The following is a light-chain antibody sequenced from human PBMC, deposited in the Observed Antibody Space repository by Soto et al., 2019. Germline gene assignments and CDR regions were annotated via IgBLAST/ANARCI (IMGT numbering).Light chain of an antibody. CDR1: TGAVTSNHH. J-gene: IGLJ2*01. CDR3: LLSHSAARV. CDR2: DTS. V-gene: IGLV7-46*01. Sequence: QAVVTQEPSLTVSPGGTVTLTCGSSTGAVTSNHHPYWFQQKAGPDPRTLIYDTSNKHAWTPAGFSGSLLGDKAALTLSGAQPDDAAQYYRLLSHSAARVFGGGTKLTVL.